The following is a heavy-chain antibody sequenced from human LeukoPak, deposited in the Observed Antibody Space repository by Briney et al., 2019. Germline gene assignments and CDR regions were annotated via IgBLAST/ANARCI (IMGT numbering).Heavy chain of an antibody. CDR2: IYSGGST. Sequence: GGSLRLSCAASGFTFSSYAMSWVRQAPGKGLEWVSVIYSGGSTYYADSVKGRFTISRDNSKNTLYLQMNSLRAEDTAVYYCTRPGIAAAGPFGGYWGQGTLVTVSS. CDR1: GFTFSSYA. V-gene: IGHV3-66*04. J-gene: IGHJ4*02. D-gene: IGHD6-13*01. CDR3: TRPGIAAAGPFGGY.